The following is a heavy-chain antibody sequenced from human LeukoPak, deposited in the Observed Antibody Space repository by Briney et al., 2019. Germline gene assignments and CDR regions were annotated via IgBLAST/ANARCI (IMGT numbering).Heavy chain of an antibody. D-gene: IGHD1-26*01. V-gene: IGHV4-30-4*01. Sequence: SETLSLTCTVSGGSISSGDYYWSWIRQPPGKGLEWIGYNYYSGSTYYNPSLKSRVTISVDTSKNQLSLKLSSVTAADTAVYYCARGSGSYLNWFDPWGQGTLVTVSS. J-gene: IGHJ5*02. CDR3: ARGSGSYLNWFDP. CDR2: NYYSGST. CDR1: GGSISSGDYY.